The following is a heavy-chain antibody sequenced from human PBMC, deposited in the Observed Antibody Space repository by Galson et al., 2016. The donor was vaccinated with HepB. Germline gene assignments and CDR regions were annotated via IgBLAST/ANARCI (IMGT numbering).Heavy chain of an antibody. V-gene: IGHV1-18*01. Sequence: SCKASGYSFSSYGVSWVRQAPGQGLEWMGWISGHNGNTRYAEKFLGRVTMTTDTPASTAYLELRSLRSDDTAGYYCAGEDTIYDVDSPGYSGLDLWGEGTTVTVSS. D-gene: IGHD3-3*01. J-gene: IGHJ6*04. CDR1: GYSFSSYG. CDR3: AGEDTIYDVDSPGYSGLDL. CDR2: ISGHNGNT.